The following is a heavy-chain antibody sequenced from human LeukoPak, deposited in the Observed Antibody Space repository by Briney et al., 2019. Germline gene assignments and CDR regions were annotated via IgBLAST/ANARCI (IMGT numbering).Heavy chain of an antibody. CDR3: ARGGGVFDY. V-gene: IGHV4-59*01. CDR1: GGSISNYY. Sequence: SETLSLTCSVSGGSISNYYWSWIRQPPGKGLEWIGYIYYSGTTSYNPSLKSRVTISVDTSKGQFSLKLNSVTAAVTAVYYCARGGGVFDYWGQGTLVTVSS. CDR2: IYYSGTT. D-gene: IGHD2-8*02. J-gene: IGHJ4*02.